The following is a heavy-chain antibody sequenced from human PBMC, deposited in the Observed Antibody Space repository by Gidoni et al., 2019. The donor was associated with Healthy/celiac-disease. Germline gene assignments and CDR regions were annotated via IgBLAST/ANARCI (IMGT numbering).Heavy chain of an antibody. D-gene: IGHD3-10*01. CDR1: CVSSSGSY. CDR3: ARGKKYYYGSGSSIPSYFDY. CDR2: INHNGST. Sequence: QVQLQQWGTALLKLSTTMSLTCAVYCVSSSGSYWSCIRQPPGKGLEWIGEINHNGSTNYKPSLKSRFTISVDTSKNQFSLKLSSVTAADTAVYYCARGKKYYYGSGSSIPSYFDYWGQGTLVTVSS. V-gene: IGHV4-34*01. J-gene: IGHJ4*02.